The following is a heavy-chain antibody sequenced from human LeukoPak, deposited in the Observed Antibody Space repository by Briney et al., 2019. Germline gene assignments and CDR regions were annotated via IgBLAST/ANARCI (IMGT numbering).Heavy chain of an antibody. CDR1: GFIFRNYA. J-gene: IGHJ4*02. D-gene: IGHD3-9*01. CDR2: ITGSGDTT. CDR3: AKWGDYDILTGYYVSDF. Sequence: GASLRLSCAASGFIFRNYAMSWVRQAPGKGLEWVSAITGSGDTTYYADSVKGRFTVSRDNSKNTLYVEMNTMRAEDTAVYYCAKWGDYDILTGYYVSDFWGQGTLVTVSS. V-gene: IGHV3-23*01.